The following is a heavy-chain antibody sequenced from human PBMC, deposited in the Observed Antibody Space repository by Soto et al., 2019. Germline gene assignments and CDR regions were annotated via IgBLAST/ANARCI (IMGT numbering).Heavy chain of an antibody. CDR1: GGTFSSYT. J-gene: IGHJ4*02. CDR3: AIAAAGNDFDY. Sequence: ASVKVSCKASGGTFSSYTISWVRQAPGQGLEWMGRIIPILGIANYAQKFQGRVTITADKSTSTAYMELSSLRSEDTAVYYCAIAAAGNDFDYWGQGTLVTVSS. D-gene: IGHD6-13*01. CDR2: IIPILGIA. V-gene: IGHV1-69*02.